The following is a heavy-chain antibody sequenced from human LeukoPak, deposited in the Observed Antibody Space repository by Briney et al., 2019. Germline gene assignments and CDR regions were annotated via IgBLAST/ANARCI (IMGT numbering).Heavy chain of an antibody. J-gene: IGHJ4*02. CDR3: ARENGHFDY. D-gene: IGHD2-8*01. CDR2: IKQDGSKK. V-gene: IGHV3-7*01. Sequence: GGSLRLSCVASGFPFSSYWMTWVRQAPGKGLEWVANIKQDGSKKSYVDSVKGRFTISRDNAKNTLYLEMNSLRAEDTAVYYCARENGHFDYWGQGTLVTVSS. CDR1: GFPFSSYW.